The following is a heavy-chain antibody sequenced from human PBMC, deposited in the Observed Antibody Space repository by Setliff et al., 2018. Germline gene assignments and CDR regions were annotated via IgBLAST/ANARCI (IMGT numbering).Heavy chain of an antibody. J-gene: IGHJ4*02. Sequence: GGSLRLSCAASGFTFSSYAMHWVRQAPGKGLEYVSAIDQISRGYYPDYMKGRFTISRDNSRNTISLQINDLKVEDTATYYCAKDRVSDGIWECDSWGQGLMVAVSS. CDR3: AKDRVSDGIWECDS. V-gene: IGHV3-64*04. CDR1: GFTFSSYA. CDR2: IDQISRG. D-gene: IGHD1-20*01.